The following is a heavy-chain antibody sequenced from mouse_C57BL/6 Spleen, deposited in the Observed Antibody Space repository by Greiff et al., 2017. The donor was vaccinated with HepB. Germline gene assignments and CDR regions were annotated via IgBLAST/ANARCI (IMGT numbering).Heavy chain of an antibody. CDR2: IYPGDGDT. V-gene: IGHV1-82*01. D-gene: IGHD1-1*01. J-gene: IGHJ2*01. CDR3: ARFGGYYGFDY. CDR1: GYAFSSSW. Sequence: VQLQQSGPELVKPGASVKISCKASGYAFSSSWMNWVKQRPGKGLEWIGRIYPGDGDTNYNGKFKGKATLTADKSSSTAYMQLSSLTSEDSAVYCCARFGGYYGFDYWGQGTTLTVSS.